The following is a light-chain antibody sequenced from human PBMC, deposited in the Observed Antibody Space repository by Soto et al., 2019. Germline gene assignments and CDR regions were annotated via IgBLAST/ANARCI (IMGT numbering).Light chain of an antibody. CDR1: QSVSNN. CDR3: QQYNDWPPIT. J-gene: IGKJ5*01. Sequence: EIMMTQSPVTLSVSPGERATLSCRASQSVSNNLAWYQQKPGQAPRLLIYYASTRATGIPARFSGSGSGTEFTLTTSSLKSEDFALYYCQQYNDWPPITFGQGTRLEIK. V-gene: IGKV3-15*01. CDR2: YAS.